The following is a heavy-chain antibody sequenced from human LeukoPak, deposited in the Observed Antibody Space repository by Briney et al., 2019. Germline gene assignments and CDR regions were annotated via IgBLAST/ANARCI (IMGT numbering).Heavy chain of an antibody. CDR3: ARDYSSGWFGKGAY. V-gene: IGHV3-21*06. J-gene: IGHJ4*02. CDR2: IDGDGTHK. CDR1: GFTFRSYT. D-gene: IGHD6-19*01. Sequence: GGSLRLSCSGSGFTFRSYTMTWVRQAPGKGLEWVSSIDGDGTHKYYADSLKGRFTISRDNANNSVYLQMNSLTADDSGLYFCARDYSSGWFGKGAYWGQGTRVLVSS.